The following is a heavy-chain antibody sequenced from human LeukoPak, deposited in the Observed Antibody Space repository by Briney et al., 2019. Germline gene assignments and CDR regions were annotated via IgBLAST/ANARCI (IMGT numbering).Heavy chain of an antibody. V-gene: IGHV1-2*02. Sequence: ASVTVSFKASGYTFTCYYMHWVRQAPGQGIEWMGWINPNSGGTNYAQKGQGRVTMTRDTSISTAYLELSRLRSDDTAVYYCALVALATTYYFDYWGQGALVTVSS. J-gene: IGHJ4*02. CDR3: ALVALATTYYFDY. CDR1: GYTFTCYY. CDR2: INPNSGGT. D-gene: IGHD1-26*01.